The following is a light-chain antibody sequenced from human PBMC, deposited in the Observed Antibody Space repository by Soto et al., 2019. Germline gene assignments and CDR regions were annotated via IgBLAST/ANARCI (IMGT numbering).Light chain of an antibody. CDR3: QSADSSGTYFVV. CDR1: ALPKQY. V-gene: IGLV3-25*02. CDR2: KDS. J-gene: IGLJ2*01. Sequence: SYELTQPPSVSVSPGQTARITCSGDALPKQYAYWYQQKPGQAPVLVIYKDSERPSGIPERFSGSSSGTTVTLTISGVQAEDEADYYCQSADSSGTYFVVFGGGTQLTV.